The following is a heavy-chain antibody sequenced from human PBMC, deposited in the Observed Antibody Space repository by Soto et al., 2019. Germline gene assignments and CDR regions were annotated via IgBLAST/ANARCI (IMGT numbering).Heavy chain of an antibody. CDR2: ISSSGGSI. D-gene: IGHD2-2*02. Sequence: EVQLVESGGGLVQPGGSLRLSCAGSGFTFNSHEMTWVRQAPGKGLEWISSISSSGGSIYYADSVKGRFTVSRDNAKNSLYLQMNSLRAEDTAVDYCARSWGLYCSSSRCYSPWFDPWGGGTLVTVSS. V-gene: IGHV3-48*03. CDR3: ARSWGLYCSSSRCYSPWFDP. J-gene: IGHJ5*02. CDR1: GFTFNSHE.